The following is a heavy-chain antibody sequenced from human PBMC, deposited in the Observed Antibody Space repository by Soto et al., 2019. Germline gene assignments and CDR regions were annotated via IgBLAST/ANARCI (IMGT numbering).Heavy chain of an antibody. CDR2: IKSKTDGGTT. CDR1: GFTFSNAW. D-gene: IGHD3-3*01. CDR3: TTDPTYYDCWSGYKQDAFDI. V-gene: IGHV3-15*07. J-gene: IGHJ3*02. Sequence: EVQLVESGGGLVKPGGSLRLSCAASGFTFSNAWMNWVRQAPGKGLEWVGRIKSKTDGGTTDYAAPVKGRFTISRDDSKNTLYLQMNSLKTEDTAVYYCTTDPTYYDCWSGYKQDAFDIWGQGTMVTVSS.